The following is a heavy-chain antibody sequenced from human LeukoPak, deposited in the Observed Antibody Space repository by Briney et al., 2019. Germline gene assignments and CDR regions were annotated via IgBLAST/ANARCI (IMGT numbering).Heavy chain of an antibody. CDR1: GGSFSGYY. CDR2: INHSGST. D-gene: IGHD3-9*01. J-gene: IGHJ3*02. V-gene: IGHV4-34*01. CDR3: ARRPLTGYYRDAFDI. Sequence: SETLSLTCAVYGGSFSGYYWSWIRQPPGKGLEWIGEINHSGSTNYNPSLKSRVTISVDTSKNQFSLKLSSVTAADTAVYYCARRPLTGYYRDAFDIWGQGTMVTVSS.